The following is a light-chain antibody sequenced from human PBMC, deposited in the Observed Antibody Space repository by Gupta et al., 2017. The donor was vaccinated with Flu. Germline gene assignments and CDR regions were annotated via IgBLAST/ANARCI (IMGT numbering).Light chain of an antibody. CDR2: AAS. Sequence: MTQSPSSLSASVGDRVTITCRASQSISSYLNWYQQKPGKAPKLLIYAASSLQSGVPSRFSGSGSGTDFTLTISSLQPEDFATYYCQQSYSTLVFTFGPGTKVDIK. CDR3: QQSYSTLVFT. J-gene: IGKJ3*01. CDR1: QSISSY. V-gene: IGKV1-39*01.